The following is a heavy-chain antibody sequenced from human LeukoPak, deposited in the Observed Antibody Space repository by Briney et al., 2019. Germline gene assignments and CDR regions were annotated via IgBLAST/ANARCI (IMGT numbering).Heavy chain of an antibody. CDR2: INHSGST. V-gene: IGHV4-34*01. J-gene: IGHJ4*02. Sequence: SETLSLTCTVSGGSISSYYWSWIRQPPGKGLEWIGEINHSGSTNYNPSLKSRVTISVDTSKNQFSLKLSSVTAADTAVYYCARGRVRSIADNWGQGTLVTVSS. CDR1: GGSISSYY. CDR3: ARGRVRSIADN. D-gene: IGHD6-6*01.